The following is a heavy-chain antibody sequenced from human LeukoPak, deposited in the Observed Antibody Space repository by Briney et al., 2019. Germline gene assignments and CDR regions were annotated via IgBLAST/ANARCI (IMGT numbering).Heavy chain of an antibody. V-gene: IGHV4-30-4*08. J-gene: IGHJ3*02. CDR3: ARGASRGSHAFDI. CDR2: IYYSGST. D-gene: IGHD3-16*01. Sequence: SQTLSLTCTVSGGSISSGDYYWSWIRQPPGKGLEWIGYIYYSGSTYYNPSLKSRVTISVDTSKNQFPLKLSSVTAADTAVYYCARGASRGSHAFDIWGQGTMVTVSS. CDR1: GGSISSGDYY.